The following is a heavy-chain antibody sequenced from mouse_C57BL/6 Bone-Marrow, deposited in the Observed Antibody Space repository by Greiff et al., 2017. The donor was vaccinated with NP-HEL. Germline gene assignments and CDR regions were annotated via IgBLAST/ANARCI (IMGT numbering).Heavy chain of an antibody. V-gene: IGHV1-64*01. D-gene: IGHD2-2*01. Sequence: QVQLQQPGAELVKPGASVKLSCKASGYTFTSYWMHWVKQRPGQGLEWIGMIHPNSGSTNYNEKFKSKATLTVDKSSSTAYMQLSSLTSEDSGVYYCARGLLWLRRRDYYAMDYWGQGTSVTVSS. CDR3: ARGLLWLRRRDYYAMDY. CDR2: IHPNSGST. CDR1: GYTFTSYW. J-gene: IGHJ4*01.